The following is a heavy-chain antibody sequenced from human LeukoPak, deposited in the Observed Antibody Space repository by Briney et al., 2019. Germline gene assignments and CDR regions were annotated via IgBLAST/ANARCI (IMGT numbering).Heavy chain of an antibody. D-gene: IGHD2-2*01. Sequence: ASVTVSCKASGGTFSSYAISWVRQAPGQGLEWMGGIIPIFGTANYAQKFQGRVTITADESTSTAYMELSSLRSEGTAVYYCARDLWDIVVVPAAIPSDYYYYYGMDVWGQGTTVTVSS. CDR1: GGTFSSYA. CDR2: IIPIFGTA. V-gene: IGHV1-69*13. J-gene: IGHJ6*02. CDR3: ARDLWDIVVVPAAIPSDYYYYYGMDV.